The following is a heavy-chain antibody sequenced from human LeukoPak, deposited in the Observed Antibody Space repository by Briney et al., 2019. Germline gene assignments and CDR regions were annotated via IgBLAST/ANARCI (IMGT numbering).Heavy chain of an antibody. D-gene: IGHD2-15*01. CDR3: ARHDEDLVVEYYYYYMDV. CDR2: IYYSGST. V-gene: IGHV4-30-4*08. J-gene: IGHJ6*03. CDR1: GGSISSGDYY. Sequence: PSQTLSLTCTVSGGSISSGDYYWSWIRQPPGKGLEWIGYIYYSGSTYYNPSLKSRVTISVDTSKNQFSLKLSSVTAADTAVYYCARHDEDLVVEYYYYYMDVWGKGTTVTVSS.